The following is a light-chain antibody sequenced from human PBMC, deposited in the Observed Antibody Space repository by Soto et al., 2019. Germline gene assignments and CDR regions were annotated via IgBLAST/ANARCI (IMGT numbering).Light chain of an antibody. CDR3: QESYTIKT. CDR1: QRISTY. J-gene: IGKJ1*01. Sequence: DVKMTQSPSALSAFVGETVKITCPASQRISTYLNWYQQKPGRAPKLLIYDASRLQRGVPSRFIGSGSATEFTLTISSLQPEDFATYYFQESYTIKTFGQGTKVDIK. CDR2: DAS. V-gene: IGKV1-39*01.